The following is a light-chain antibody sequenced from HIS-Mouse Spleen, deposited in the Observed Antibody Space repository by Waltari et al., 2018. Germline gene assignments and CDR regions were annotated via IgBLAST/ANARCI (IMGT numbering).Light chain of an antibody. CDR1: SSDVGGYNY. J-gene: IGLJ2*01. CDR3: SSYTSSSFNVV. Sequence: QSALTQPASVSVSPGQSITLSCTGTSSDVGGYNYVSLYQQHPGKAPKLMIYDVSNRPSGVSNRFSGSKSGNTASLTISGLQAEDEADYYCSSYTSSSFNVVFGGGTKLTVL. CDR2: DVS. V-gene: IGLV2-14*03.